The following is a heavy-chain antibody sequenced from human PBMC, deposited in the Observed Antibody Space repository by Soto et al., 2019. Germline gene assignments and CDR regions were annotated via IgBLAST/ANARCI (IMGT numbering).Heavy chain of an antibody. CDR1: GGSISSGGYS. CDR2: IYHSGST. CDR3: ARDRDDFNFDY. Sequence: PSETLSLTCAVSGGSISSGGYSWSWIRQPPGKGLEWIGYIYHSGSTYYNPSLKSRVTISVDRSKNQFSLKLSSVTAADTAVYYCARDRDDFNFDYWGQGTLVTVSS. V-gene: IGHV4-30-2*01. D-gene: IGHD3-16*01. J-gene: IGHJ4*02.